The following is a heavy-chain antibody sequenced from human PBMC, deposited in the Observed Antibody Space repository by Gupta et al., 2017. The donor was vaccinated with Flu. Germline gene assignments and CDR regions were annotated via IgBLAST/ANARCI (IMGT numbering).Heavy chain of an antibody. J-gene: IGHJ4*02. CDR1: GFNFSDYY. CDR2: ISSSSSYT. Sequence: QVQLVESGGGLVKPGGSLRLSCAASGFNFSDYYMSWIRQAPGKGLEWVSYISSSSSYTNYADSVKGRFTISRDNAKNSLYLQMNSLRAEDTAVYYCARGAAGAAMVDYWGQGTLVTVSS. V-gene: IGHV3-11*05. CDR3: ARGAAGAAMVDY. D-gene: IGHD5-18*01.